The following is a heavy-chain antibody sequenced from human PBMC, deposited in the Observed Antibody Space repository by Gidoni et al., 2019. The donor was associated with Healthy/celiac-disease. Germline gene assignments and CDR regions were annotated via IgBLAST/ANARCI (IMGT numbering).Heavy chain of an antibody. D-gene: IGHD6-19*01. CDR1: GFPFSDYY. CDR3: ARRLWLVPYDY. J-gene: IGHJ4*02. Sequence: QVQLVASRRGLVKPGGSLRLSCAASGFPFSDYYMSWIRQAPGKGLKGVSYVSSSGSNIYYADSVKGRFTITRENAKNSLYLQMNSLRAEDTAVYYCARRLWLVPYDYWGQGTMVTVSS. V-gene: IGHV3-11*01. CDR2: VSSSGSNI.